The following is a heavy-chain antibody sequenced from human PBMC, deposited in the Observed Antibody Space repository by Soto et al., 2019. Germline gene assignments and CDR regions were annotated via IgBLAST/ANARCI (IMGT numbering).Heavy chain of an antibody. J-gene: IGHJ4*02. Sequence: SETLSLTCAVSGGSISSGGYSWSWIRQPPGKGLEWIGYIYHSGSTYYNPSLKSRVTISVDRSKNQFSLKLSSVTAADTAVYYCASSYYDFWSGYLGPLFYYWGQGTLVTVSS. CDR2: IYHSGST. V-gene: IGHV4-30-2*01. CDR3: ASSYYDFWSGYLGPLFYY. D-gene: IGHD3-3*01. CDR1: GGSISSGGYS.